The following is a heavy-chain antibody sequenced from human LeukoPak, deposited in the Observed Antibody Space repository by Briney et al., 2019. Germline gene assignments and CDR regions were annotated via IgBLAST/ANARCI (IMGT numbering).Heavy chain of an antibody. CDR3: ARFRVGGYYFDY. CDR2: IYYSGST. D-gene: IGHD1-26*01. V-gene: IGHV4-61*01. CDR1: GGSISSKSYY. Sequence: SQTLSLTCTVSGGSISSKSYYWSWIRQPPGKGLEWIGYIYYSGSTNYNPSLKSRVTISVDTSKNQFSLKLSSVTAADTAVYYCARFRVGGYYFDYWGQGTLVTVSS. J-gene: IGHJ4*02.